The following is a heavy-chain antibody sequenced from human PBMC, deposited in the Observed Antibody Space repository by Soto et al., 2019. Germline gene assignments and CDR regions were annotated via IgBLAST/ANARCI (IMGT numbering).Heavy chain of an antibody. CDR2: IYYSGST. J-gene: IGHJ5*02. CDR3: ARDDGGGCSSTSCYDGWFDP. D-gene: IGHD2-2*01. V-gene: IGHV4-31*03. Sequence: PSETLSLTCPVSGGYISSGGYYWSWIRQHPGKGLEWIGYIYYSGSTYYNPSLKSRVTISVDTSKNQFSLKLSSVTAADTAVYYCARDDGGGCSSTSCYDGWFDPWGQGTLVTVSS. CDR1: GGYISSGGYY.